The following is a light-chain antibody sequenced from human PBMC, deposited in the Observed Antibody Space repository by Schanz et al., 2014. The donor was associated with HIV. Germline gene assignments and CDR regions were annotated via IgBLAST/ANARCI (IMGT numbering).Light chain of an antibody. CDR2: NNN. CDR3: QSCDSSLSGAYV. J-gene: IGLJ1*01. Sequence: QSVLTQPPSASGTPGQRVTISCSGSSSNIGSNTVNWYQHLPGTAPKLLIYNNNQRPSGVPDRFSGSKSGTSASLAITGLQAEDEADYYCQSCDSSLSGAYVFGTGTKLTVL. V-gene: IGLV1-44*01. CDR1: SSNIGSNT.